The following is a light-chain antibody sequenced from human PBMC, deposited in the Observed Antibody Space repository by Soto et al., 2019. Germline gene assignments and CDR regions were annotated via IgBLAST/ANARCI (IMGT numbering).Light chain of an antibody. V-gene: IGKV3D-15*01. J-gene: IGKJ5*01. Sequence: ETVMTQSPATLSVSPGERATLSCRASQSVSSKLAWYQQKPGQAPRLLIYGASTRATGIPARFSGSGSGTEFTLSISRLQSEDSAVYYCQQYNNWPPITFGQGTRLEI. CDR3: QQYNNWPPIT. CDR1: QSVSSK. CDR2: GAS.